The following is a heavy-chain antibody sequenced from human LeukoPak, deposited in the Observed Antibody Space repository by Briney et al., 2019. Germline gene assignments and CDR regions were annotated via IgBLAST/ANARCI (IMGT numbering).Heavy chain of an antibody. CDR1: GYTFTAYY. J-gene: IGHJ4*02. CDR2: INPNNGDT. CDR3: ARGYLYYYDVSGYPFDY. Sequence: ASVKVSCEASGYTFTAYYLHWLRQAPGPGLEWMGWINPNNGDTNYAQKFQGRVTMTRDTSISTAYMELRRLRSDDTAVYYCARGYLYYYDVSGYPFDYWGQGTLVTVSS. V-gene: IGHV1-2*02. D-gene: IGHD3-22*01.